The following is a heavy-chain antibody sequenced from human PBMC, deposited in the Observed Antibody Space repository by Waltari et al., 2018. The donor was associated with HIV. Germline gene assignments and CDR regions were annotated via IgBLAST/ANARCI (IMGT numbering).Heavy chain of an antibody. CDR2: IIRSSSSI. D-gene: IGHD7-27*01. CDR3: ARDINGGWGY. Sequence: EVQLVESGGGLVQPGGSLRLSCAASGFTFSNYTMNWVRQDPGKGLEWVSYIIRSSSSIFYADSVKGRFTISRDNAKNSLYLQMNSLRVEDTAVYYWARDINGGWGYWGQGTLVTVAS. V-gene: IGHV3-48*01. CDR1: GFTFSNYT. J-gene: IGHJ4*02.